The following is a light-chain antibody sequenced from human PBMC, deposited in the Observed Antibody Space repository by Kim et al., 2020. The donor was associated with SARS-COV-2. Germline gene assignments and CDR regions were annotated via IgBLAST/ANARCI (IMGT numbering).Light chain of an antibody. CDR3: LQVLQTPGR. Sequence: DIMMTQSPLSLPVTPGEPASISCRSSQSLLQSNGYNSLDWYLQKPGQSPQLLIYLGSYRASGVPDRFSGSGSGTDFTLKISRVEAEDVGTYYCLQVLQTPGRVGQGTKVDLK. J-gene: IGKJ1*01. V-gene: IGKV2-28*01. CDR2: LGS. CDR1: QSLLQSNGYNS.